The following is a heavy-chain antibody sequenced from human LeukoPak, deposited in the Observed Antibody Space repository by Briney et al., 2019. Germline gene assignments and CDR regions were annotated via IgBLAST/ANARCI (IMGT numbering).Heavy chain of an antibody. J-gene: IGHJ4*02. CDR1: GYTFISYG. CDR2: SNAGNGNT. V-gene: IGHV1-3*02. Sequence: ASVKVSCKASGYTFISYGMHWVRQAPGQRLEWMGWSNAGNGNTKYSQEFQGRVTITRDTSASTAYMELSSLRSEDMAVYYCARESDASGYYYVDYWGQGTLVTVSS. D-gene: IGHD3-3*01. CDR3: ARESDASGYYYVDY.